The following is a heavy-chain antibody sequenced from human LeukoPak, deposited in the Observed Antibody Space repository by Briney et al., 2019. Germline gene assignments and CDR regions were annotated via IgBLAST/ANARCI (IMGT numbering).Heavy chain of an antibody. D-gene: IGHD2-15*01. CDR1: GFPFSSFP. V-gene: IGHV3-30*04. J-gene: IGHJ4*02. Sequence: GRSLRLSCAASGFPFSSFPLHWVRQAPGKGLEWVAFIPSDGSDNYYADSVKGRFTISRDDSRNTLYLRMSSLRAEDTALYYCARDGEFGGGSCPDYWGQGTLVTVSS. CDR2: IPSDGSDN. CDR3: ARDGEFGGGSCPDY.